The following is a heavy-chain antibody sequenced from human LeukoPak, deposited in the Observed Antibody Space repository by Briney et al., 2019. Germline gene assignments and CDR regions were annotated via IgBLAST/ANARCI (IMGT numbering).Heavy chain of an antibody. CDR2: ISYDGSNK. Sequence: PGGSLRLSCAASGFTFSSYAMHWVRQAPGKGLEWVAVISYDGSNKYYADSVKGRFTISRDNSKNTLYLQMNSLRAEDTAVYYCARDKYSSGWYRGSWFDPWGQGTLVTVSS. D-gene: IGHD6-19*01. V-gene: IGHV3-30*04. J-gene: IGHJ5*02. CDR1: GFTFSSYA. CDR3: ARDKYSSGWYRGSWFDP.